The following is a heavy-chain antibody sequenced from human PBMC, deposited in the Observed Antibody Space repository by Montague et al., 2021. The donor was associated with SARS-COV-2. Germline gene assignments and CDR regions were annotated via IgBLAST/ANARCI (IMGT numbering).Heavy chain of an antibody. CDR3: AREYRIELWQTNWYFGL. J-gene: IGHJ2*01. Sequence: SETLSLTCAVYGESVSGYYWSWIRQPPGKGLEWIGYIYHSGNTKYNPSLKSRVSISVDTSKNQFSRRLSSVTAADTAVYYCAREYRIELWQTNWYFGLWGRGTLVTVSS. CDR1: GESVSGYY. D-gene: IGHD3-16*01. CDR2: IYHSGNT. V-gene: IGHV4-59*02.